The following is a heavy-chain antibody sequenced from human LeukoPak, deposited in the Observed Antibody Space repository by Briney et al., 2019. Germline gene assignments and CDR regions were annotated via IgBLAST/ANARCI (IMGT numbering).Heavy chain of an antibody. CDR3: ARRGSDKARLGYYYYYMDV. CDR1: GYSISSGYY. V-gene: IGHV4-38-2*01. D-gene: IGHD6-19*01. Sequence: SETLSLTCAVSGYSISSGYYWGWIRQPPGKGLEWIGIIYHSGSTYYNPSLKSRVTISVDTSKNQFSLKLSSVTAADTAVYYCARRGSDKARLGYYYYYMDVWGKGTTVTVSS. J-gene: IGHJ6*03. CDR2: IYHSGST.